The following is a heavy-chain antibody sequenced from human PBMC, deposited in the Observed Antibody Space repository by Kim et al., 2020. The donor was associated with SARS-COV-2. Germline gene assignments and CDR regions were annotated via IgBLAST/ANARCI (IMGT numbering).Heavy chain of an antibody. CDR3: AKDWARYIAGAGMGYGMDV. CDR2: ISYDGSNK. D-gene: IGHD3-10*01. V-gene: IGHV3-30*18. CDR1: GFTFSSYG. Sequence: GGSLRLSCAASGFTFSSYGMHWVRQAPGKGLEWVAVISYDGSNKYYADSVKGRFTISRDNSKNTLYLQMNSLRAEDTAVYYCAKDWARYIAGAGMGYGMDVWDQGTTVTVS. J-gene: IGHJ6*02.